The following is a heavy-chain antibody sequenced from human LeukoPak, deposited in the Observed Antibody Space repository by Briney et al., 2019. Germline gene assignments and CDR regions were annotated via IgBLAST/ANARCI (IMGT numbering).Heavy chain of an antibody. J-gene: IGHJ5*02. CDR1: GGSISSGGYS. CDR2: IYHSGST. CDR3: ARVSRAVRKNWFDP. D-gene: IGHD4-17*01. V-gene: IGHV4-30-2*01. Sequence: SQTLSLTCAVSGGSISSGGYSWSWIRQPPGKGLEWIGYIYHSGSTYYNPSLKSRVTISVDRSKNQFSLKLSSVTAADTAVYFCARVSRAVRKNWFDPWGQGTLVTVS.